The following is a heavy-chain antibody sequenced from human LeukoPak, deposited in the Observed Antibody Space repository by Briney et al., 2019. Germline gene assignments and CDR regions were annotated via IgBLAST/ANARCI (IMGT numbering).Heavy chain of an antibody. J-gene: IGHJ5*02. Sequence: SETLSLTCAVYGGSFSGYYWSWIRQPPGKGLEWIGEINHSGSTNYNPSLKSRVTISVDTSKNQFSLKLSPVTAADTAVYYCARGRVGFGELLRKPNWFDPWGQGTLVTVSS. CDR1: GGSFSGYY. V-gene: IGHV4-34*01. CDR3: ARGRVGFGELLRKPNWFDP. CDR2: INHSGST. D-gene: IGHD3-10*01.